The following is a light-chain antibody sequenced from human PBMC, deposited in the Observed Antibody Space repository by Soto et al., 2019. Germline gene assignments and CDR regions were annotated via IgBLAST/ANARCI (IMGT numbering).Light chain of an antibody. J-gene: IGKJ1*01. V-gene: IGKV3-20*01. CDR1: QSVSSSY. CDR3: QPYGSSPWT. Sequence: EIVLTQSPGTLSLSPVERATLSCRASQSVSSSYLAWYQQKPGQAPRLLIYGASSRATGIPDRFSGSGSGTDFTLTISRLEPEDFAVYYCQPYGSSPWTFGQGTKVEIK. CDR2: GAS.